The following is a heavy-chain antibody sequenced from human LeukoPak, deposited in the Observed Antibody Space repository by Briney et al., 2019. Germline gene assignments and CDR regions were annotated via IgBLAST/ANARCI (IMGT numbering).Heavy chain of an antibody. D-gene: IGHD2-2*01. Sequence: ASVKVSCKASGYTFTGYYIHWVRQAPGQGLEWMGWINPNSGGTNYAQKFQGRVTMTRDTSISTAYMELSRLRSDDTAVYYCARDPSGCSSTSCYPYNWFDPWGQGTLVTVSS. J-gene: IGHJ5*02. CDR1: GYTFTGYY. V-gene: IGHV1-2*02. CDR3: ARDPSGCSSTSCYPYNWFDP. CDR2: INPNSGGT.